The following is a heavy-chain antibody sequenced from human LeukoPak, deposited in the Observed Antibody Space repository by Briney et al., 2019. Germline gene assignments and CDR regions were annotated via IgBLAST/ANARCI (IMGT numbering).Heavy chain of an antibody. Sequence: GGSLRLSCAASGFTFSSYWMSWVRQAPGKGLEWVANIKQDGSEKYYVDSVKGRFTISRDNAKNSLYLQMNSLRAEDTAVYYCARIESQSSIAARPFDYWGQGTLVTVSS. V-gene: IGHV3-7*01. CDR3: ARIESQSSIAARPFDY. CDR2: IKQDGSEK. D-gene: IGHD6-6*01. J-gene: IGHJ4*02. CDR1: GFTFSSYW.